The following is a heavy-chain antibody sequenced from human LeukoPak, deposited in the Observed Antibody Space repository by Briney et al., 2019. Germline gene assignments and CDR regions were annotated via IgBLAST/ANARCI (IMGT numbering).Heavy chain of an antibody. D-gene: IGHD2-15*01. CDR1: GDSIRNFY. J-gene: IGHJ4*02. Sequence: SETLSLTCSVSGDSIRNFYWNWIRQPPGKRLEWIGNIHYSGDSNYNPSLQSRVTISIDTSRKQLFLKLSSVTAADTAVYYCARHPFATPFDHWGRGILVTVSS. CDR3: ARHPFATPFDH. V-gene: IGHV4-59*08. CDR2: IHYSGDS.